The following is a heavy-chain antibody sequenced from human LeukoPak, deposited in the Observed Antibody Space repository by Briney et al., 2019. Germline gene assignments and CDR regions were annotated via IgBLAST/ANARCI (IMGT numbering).Heavy chain of an antibody. CDR2: IIPIFGTA. CDR3: ARGTVATRLPPTAHEGWGYYYYMDV. J-gene: IGHJ6*03. CDR1: GGTFSSYA. D-gene: IGHD5-12*01. Sequence: GSSVKVSCKASGGTFSSYAISWVRQAPGQGLEWMGGIIPIFGTAKYAQKFQGRVTMTTDESTNTAYMELSSLRPEDTAVYYCARGTVATRLPPTAHEGWGYYYYMDVWGKGTTVTVSS. V-gene: IGHV1-69*05.